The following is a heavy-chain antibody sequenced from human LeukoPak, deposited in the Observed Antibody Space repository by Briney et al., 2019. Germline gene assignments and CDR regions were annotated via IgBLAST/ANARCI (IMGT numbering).Heavy chain of an antibody. J-gene: IGHJ4*02. Sequence: PSGTLSLTCSISGGSFSSSYYYWSWIRQPPGKGLEWIGEINHSGSTNYNPSLKSRVTISVDTSKNQFSLKLSSVTAADTAVYYCARGRTDWRRRTATSRNFDYWGQGTLVTVSS. CDR3: ARGRTDWRRRTATSRNFDY. V-gene: IGHV4-34*01. CDR2: INHSGST. D-gene: IGHD3-9*01. CDR1: GGSFSSSYYY.